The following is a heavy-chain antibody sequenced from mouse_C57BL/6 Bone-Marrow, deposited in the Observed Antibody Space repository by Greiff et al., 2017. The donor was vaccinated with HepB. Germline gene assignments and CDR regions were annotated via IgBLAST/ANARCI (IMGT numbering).Heavy chain of an antibody. CDR1: GYSITSGYY. D-gene: IGHD1-1*01. Sequence: EVKLMESGPGLVKPSPSLSLTCSVTGYSITSGYYWNWIRQFPGNKLEWMGYISYDGSNNYNPSLKNRISITRDTSKNQFFLKLNSVTTEDTATYYCARRSYYGSSYAMDYWGQGTSVTVSS. J-gene: IGHJ4*01. CDR2: ISYDGSN. V-gene: IGHV3-6*01. CDR3: ARRSYYGSSYAMDY.